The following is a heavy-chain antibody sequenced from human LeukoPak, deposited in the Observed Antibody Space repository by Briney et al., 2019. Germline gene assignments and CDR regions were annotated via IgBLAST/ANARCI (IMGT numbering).Heavy chain of an antibody. CDR3: ARVVDIVATIWFDY. Sequence: PSQTLSLTCTVSGCSISSCGYYWSWIRQHPGKGLEWIGYIYYSGSTYDNPSLKRRVPISVDTSKNQSSLKLSSVTAADTAVYYCARVVDIVATIWFDYWGQGTLVTVSS. CDR1: GCSISSCGYY. D-gene: IGHD5-12*01. CDR2: IYYSGST. J-gene: IGHJ4*02. V-gene: IGHV4-31*03.